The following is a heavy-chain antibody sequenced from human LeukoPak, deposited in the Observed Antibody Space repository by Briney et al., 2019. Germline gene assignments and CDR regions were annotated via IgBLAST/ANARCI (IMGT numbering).Heavy chain of an antibody. Sequence: GGSLRLSCAASGFTFSSYSMNWVRQAPGKGLEWVAVISYDGSNKYYADSVKGRFTISRDNSKNTLYLQMNSLRAEDTAVYYCARARYSGPGYFDYWGQGTLVTVSS. V-gene: IGHV3-30*03. J-gene: IGHJ4*02. D-gene: IGHD5-12*01. CDR1: GFTFSSYS. CDR3: ARARYSGPGYFDY. CDR2: ISYDGSNK.